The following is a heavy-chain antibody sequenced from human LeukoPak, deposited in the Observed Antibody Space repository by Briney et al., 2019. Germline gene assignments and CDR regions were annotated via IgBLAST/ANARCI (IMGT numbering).Heavy chain of an antibody. D-gene: IGHD1-7*01. Sequence: SETLSLTCTASGGSISSSSYYWGWLRQPPGKGLEWIRSIYYSGSTYYNPSLKSRVTISVDTSKNQFSLKLSPVTAADTAVYYCARLPSNNWNYADVLFWGQGALVTVSS. CDR2: IYYSGST. CDR3: ARLPSNNWNYADVLF. V-gene: IGHV4-39*01. CDR1: GGSISSSSYY. J-gene: IGHJ4*02.